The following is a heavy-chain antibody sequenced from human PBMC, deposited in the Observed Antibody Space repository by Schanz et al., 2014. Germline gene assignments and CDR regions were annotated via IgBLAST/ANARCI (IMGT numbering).Heavy chain of an antibody. V-gene: IGHV3-7*02. J-gene: IGHJ4*02. CDR2: IKEDGSVK. CDR3: ARSRGG. D-gene: IGHD1-26*01. CDR1: TFTFSSDC. Sequence: EVQLAESGGGLVQPGGSLRLSCAASTFTFSSDCMSWVRQAPGKGLEWVANIKEDGSVKDYVDSVKGRFTISRDNAKNSLYLQMTSLRAEDTAVYYYARSRGGWGQGTLVTVSS.